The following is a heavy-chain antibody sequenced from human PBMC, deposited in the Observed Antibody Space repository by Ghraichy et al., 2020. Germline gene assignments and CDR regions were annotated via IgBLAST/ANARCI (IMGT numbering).Heavy chain of an antibody. CDR2: IYYTGST. CDR3: ARRGDYYDSSAYHYYFDY. Sequence: SQTLSLTCTVSGDAINSGDHYCTCIRQLPGNGLEWIGYIYYTGSTHYNPSLRGRVTMSVDTPKNQFSLKLSSVAAADTAVYYCARRGDYYDSSAYHYYFDYWGRGTLVTVCS. CDR1: GDAINSGDHY. D-gene: IGHD3-22*01. V-gene: IGHV4-31*03. J-gene: IGHJ4*02.